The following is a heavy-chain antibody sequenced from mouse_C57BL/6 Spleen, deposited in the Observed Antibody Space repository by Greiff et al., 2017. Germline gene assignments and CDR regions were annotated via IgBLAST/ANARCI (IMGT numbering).Heavy chain of an antibody. D-gene: IGHD2-12*01. J-gene: IGHJ2*01. CDR2: INPNNGGT. V-gene: IGHV1-22*01. CDR1: GYTFTDYN. Sequence: EVKLMESGPELVKPGASVKMSCKASGYTFTDYNMHWVKQRPGKSLEWIGYINPNNGGTSYNQKFKGKATLTVNKSSSTAYMELRSLTSEDSAVYYCARAPYYRFFDYWGQGTTLTVSS. CDR3: ARAPYYRFFDY.